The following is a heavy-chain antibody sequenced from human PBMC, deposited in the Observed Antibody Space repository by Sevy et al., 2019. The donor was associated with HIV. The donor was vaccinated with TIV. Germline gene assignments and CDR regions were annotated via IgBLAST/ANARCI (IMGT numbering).Heavy chain of an antibody. J-gene: IGHJ4*02. D-gene: IGHD4-17*01. CDR1: GGSVSSGSYY. CDR2: IYYSGSM. V-gene: IGHV4-61*01. Sequence: SETLPLTCTVSGGSVSSGSYYWSWIRQPPGKGLEWIGYIYYSGSMNYNPSLKSRVTITVDASKNQFSLKLSSVTAADTAVYYCARDRIGDDPYWGQGTLVTVSS. CDR3: ARDRIGDDPY.